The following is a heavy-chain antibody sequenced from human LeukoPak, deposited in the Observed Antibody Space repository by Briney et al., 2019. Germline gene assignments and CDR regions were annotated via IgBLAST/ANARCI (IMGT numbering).Heavy chain of an antibody. V-gene: IGHV3-15*01. CDR1: GFIFSSAW. D-gene: IGHD2-2*01. Sequence: GGSLRLSCEASGFIFSSAWMTWVRQAPGKGLEWVGHITNKTNGGTTDYAAPVKGRFIISRDDSKKTLYLQMNRLRTEDTAVYYCARGLCTSSSCYQGPSDFWGQGTLVTVSS. CDR2: ITNKTNGGTT. CDR3: ARGLCTSSSCYQGPSDF. J-gene: IGHJ4*02.